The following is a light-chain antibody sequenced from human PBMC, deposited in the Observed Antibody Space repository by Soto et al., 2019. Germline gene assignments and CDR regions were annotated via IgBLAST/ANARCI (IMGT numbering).Light chain of an antibody. CDR3: QQSYSTPRT. CDR2: AAS. CDR1: QSISSS. Sequence: DIQMTQSPSSLSASVGDRVTITCRASQSISSSLNWYQQKPGKAPKLLIYAASSLQSGVPSRFSGSGSGTDFTLTITSLQPEDVATYYCQQSYSTPRTFGQGTKVEIK. J-gene: IGKJ1*01. V-gene: IGKV1-39*01.